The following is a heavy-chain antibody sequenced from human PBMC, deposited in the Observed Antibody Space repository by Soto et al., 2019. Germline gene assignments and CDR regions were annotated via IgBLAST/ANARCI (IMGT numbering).Heavy chain of an antibody. CDR1: GFTFSTYG. CDR3: AKDRSSWYGNTNYYYGMDV. D-gene: IGHD6-13*01. V-gene: IGHV3-30*18. J-gene: IGHJ6*02. CDR2: ISYDGSNK. Sequence: QVQLVESGGGVVQPGRSLRLSCAASGFTFSTYGMHWVRQAPGKGLEWVAVISYDGSNKYYADSLKGRFTISRDNSKNTLYLQMNSLRAEDTAVYYCAKDRSSWYGNTNYYYGMDVWGQGTTVTVSS.